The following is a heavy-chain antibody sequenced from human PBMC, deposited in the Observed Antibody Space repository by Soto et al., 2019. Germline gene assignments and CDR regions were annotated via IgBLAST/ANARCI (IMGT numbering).Heavy chain of an antibody. CDR3: ATSLVTSRARVDY. CDR1: GGSISTGGFY. Sequence: PSETLSLTCTVSGGSISTGGFYWSWIRQLPGKGLEWLGYIYYTSSTQYTPSLKSRLSISTDTSDNQFSLRLNSVTAADTAVYYCATSLVTSRARVDYWGQGTPVTVSS. D-gene: IGHD1-26*01. CDR2: IYYTSST. J-gene: IGHJ4*02. V-gene: IGHV4-31*03.